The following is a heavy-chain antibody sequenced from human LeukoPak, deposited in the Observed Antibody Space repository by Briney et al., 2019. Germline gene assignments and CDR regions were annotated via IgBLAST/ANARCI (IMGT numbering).Heavy chain of an antibody. Sequence: PGGSLRPSCAASGFTFSSYAMSWVRQAPGKGLEWVSAISGSGGSTYYADSVKGRFTISRDNSKNTLYLQMNGLRAEDTAVYYCAKHGVIMTGHSYSPVDYWGQGTLVTVSS. J-gene: IGHJ4*02. CDR3: AKHGVIMTGHSYSPVDY. D-gene: IGHD3-9*01. CDR2: ISGSGGST. V-gene: IGHV3-23*01. CDR1: GFTFSSYA.